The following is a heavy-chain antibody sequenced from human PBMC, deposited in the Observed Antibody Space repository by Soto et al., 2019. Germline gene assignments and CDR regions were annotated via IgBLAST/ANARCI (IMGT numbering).Heavy chain of an antibody. J-gene: IGHJ4*02. D-gene: IGHD1-26*01. CDR2: IKSDGSDT. CDR3: ARDRRYPSDY. V-gene: IGHV3-74*01. CDR1: GFTFNIYW. Sequence: EVPLVESGGGLVQPGGSLRLSCATSGFTFNIYWMHWVRQAPGKGLVWISRIKSDGSDTIYADCVKGRFTISRDSARNTVYMQMNSLRAEDTSTEYCARDRRYPSDYWGQGTLDTVS.